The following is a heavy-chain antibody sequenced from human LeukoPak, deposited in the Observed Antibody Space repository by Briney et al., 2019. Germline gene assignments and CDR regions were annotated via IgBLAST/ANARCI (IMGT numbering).Heavy chain of an antibody. D-gene: IGHD2-2*02. V-gene: IGHV4-34*01. CDR1: GGSFSGYY. J-gene: IGHJ6*02. CDR3: ARVCSSTSCYTNYCYYGMDV. CDR2: INHSGST. Sequence: PSETLSLTCAVYGGSFSGYYWSWIRQPPGKGLEWIGEINHSGSTNYNPSLKSRVTISVDTSKNQFSLKLSSVTAADTAVYYCARVCSSTSCYTNYCYYGMDVWGQGTTVTVSS.